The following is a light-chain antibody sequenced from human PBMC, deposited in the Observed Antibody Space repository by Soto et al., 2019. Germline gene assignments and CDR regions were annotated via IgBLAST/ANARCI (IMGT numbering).Light chain of an antibody. V-gene: IGLV1-51*01. J-gene: IGLJ1*01. CDR2: DDN. Sequence: QSVLTQPPSVSAAPGQKVTISCSGSSSDIGGNSVSWYQQLPGTAPKLLIYDDNKRPSGIPDRFSGSKSGTSATLGITGFQTGDEADYYCQSYDSSLSGSYVFGTGTKVTVL. CDR1: SSDIGGNS. CDR3: QSYDSSLSGSYV.